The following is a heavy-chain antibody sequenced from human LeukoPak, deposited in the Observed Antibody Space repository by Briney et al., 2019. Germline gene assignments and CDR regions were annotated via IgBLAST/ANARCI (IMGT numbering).Heavy chain of an antibody. Sequence: SETLSLTCAVYGGSFSGYYWSWIRQPPGKGLEWIGEISHSGSTNYNPSLKSRVTISVDTSKNQFSLKLSSVTAADTAVYYCARGLPYYYDSSGLDDAFDIWGQGTMVTVSS. CDR1: GGSFSGYY. CDR3: ARGLPYYYDSSGLDDAFDI. D-gene: IGHD3-22*01. CDR2: ISHSGST. J-gene: IGHJ3*02. V-gene: IGHV4-34*01.